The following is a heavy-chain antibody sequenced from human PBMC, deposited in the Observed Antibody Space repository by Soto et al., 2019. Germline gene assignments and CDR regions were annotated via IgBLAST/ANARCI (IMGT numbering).Heavy chain of an antibody. CDR2: VSTNGGNT. CDR3: ASPGYDRI. CDR1: GFTFSTFV. D-gene: IGHD5-12*01. J-gene: IGHJ4*02. Sequence: EVQLLESGGDLVQPGGSLRLSCAASGFTFSTFVMNWVRQAPGRGLEWLSAVSTNGGNTYYADSVKGRFTISRDNSKNTLFQQMNNLRGEGTAVYYCASPGYDRIWGQGTLVTVSS. V-gene: IGHV3-23*01.